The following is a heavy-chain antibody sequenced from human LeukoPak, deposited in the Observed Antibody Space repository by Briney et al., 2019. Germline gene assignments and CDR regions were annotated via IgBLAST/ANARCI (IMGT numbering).Heavy chain of an antibody. V-gene: IGHV3-7*01. CDR2: IKQDGSEK. CDR1: GFTFSSYW. CDR3: AKIAAAGSYYFDY. Sequence: AGESLRLSCAASGFTFSSYWMSWVRQAPGKGLEWVANIKQDGSEKYYVDSVKGRFTISRDNAKDSLYLQMNSLRAEDTAVYYCAKIAAAGSYYFDYWGQGTLVTVSS. J-gene: IGHJ4*02. D-gene: IGHD6-13*01.